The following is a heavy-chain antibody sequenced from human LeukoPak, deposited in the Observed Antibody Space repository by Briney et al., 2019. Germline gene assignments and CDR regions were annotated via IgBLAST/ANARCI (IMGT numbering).Heavy chain of an antibody. D-gene: IGHD3-16*01. J-gene: IGHJ4*02. CDR2: INPSTGGT. CDR1: GYTFIDYY. CDR3: ATLGEDKTDTPFDY. Sequence: ASVKVSCKTSGYTFIDYYAHWIRQAPGQGLEWMGRINPSTGGTDFAQKFQGKVSMTRDTSISTAYMELSRLGSDDTAVYYCATLGEDKTDTPFDYWGQGTLVTVSS. V-gene: IGHV1-2*06.